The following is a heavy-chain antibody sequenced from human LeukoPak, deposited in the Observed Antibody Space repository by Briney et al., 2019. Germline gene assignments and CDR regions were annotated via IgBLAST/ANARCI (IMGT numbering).Heavy chain of an antibody. D-gene: IGHD2-21*01. Sequence: GGSLRLSCAASGFTFSSYAMHWVRQAPGKGLEWVAVISYDGSNKYYADSVKGRFTISRDNSKNTLYLQMNSLRAEDTALYYCAKDIGVDLIQHHYYYYGMDVWGQGTTVTVSS. V-gene: IGHV3-30-3*01. J-gene: IGHJ6*02. CDR3: AKDIGVDLIQHHYYYYGMDV. CDR1: GFTFSSYA. CDR2: ISYDGSNK.